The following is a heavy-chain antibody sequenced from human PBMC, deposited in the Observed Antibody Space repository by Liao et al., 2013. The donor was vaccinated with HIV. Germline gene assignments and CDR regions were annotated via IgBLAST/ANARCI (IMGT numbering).Heavy chain of an antibody. CDR3: ARIVVVPAATRYDAFDI. CDR2: IYYSGST. V-gene: IGHV4-59*01. J-gene: IGHJ3*02. Sequence: QVQLQESGPGLVKPSETLSLTCTVSGGSISSYYWSWIRQPPGKGLEWIGYIYYSGSTNYNPSLKSRVTISVDTSKNQFSLKLSSVTAADTAVYYCARIVVVPAATRYDAFDIWGQGTMVTVSS. CDR1: GGSISSYY. D-gene: IGHD2-2*01.